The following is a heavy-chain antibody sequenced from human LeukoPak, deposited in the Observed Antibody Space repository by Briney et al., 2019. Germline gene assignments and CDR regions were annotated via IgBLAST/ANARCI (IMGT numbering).Heavy chain of an antibody. Sequence: GGSLRLSCAASGFTFSSYAMHWVRQAPGKGLEWVAVISYDGSNKYYADSVKGRFTISRDNSKNTLYLQMNSLRAEDTAVYYCAKSGSQLTYYFYYGMDVWGQGTTVTVSS. CDR3: AKSGSQLTYYFYYGMDV. J-gene: IGHJ6*02. CDR1: GFTFSSYA. V-gene: IGHV3-30-3*02. D-gene: IGHD3/OR15-3a*01. CDR2: ISYDGSNK.